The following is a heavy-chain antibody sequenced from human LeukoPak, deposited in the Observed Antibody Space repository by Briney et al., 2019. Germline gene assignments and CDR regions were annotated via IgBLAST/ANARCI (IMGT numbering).Heavy chain of an antibody. CDR2: IRSDGSNK. J-gene: IGHJ4*02. Sequence: PGGSLRLSCAVSGFTFSNYGMLWVRQAPGKGLEWVALIRSDGSNKYYADSVKGRFNISRDISKNTLYLQMNSLRAEDTALYYCAKDKGGARIYFDYWGQGTLVTVSS. V-gene: IGHV3-30*02. CDR3: AKDKGGARIYFDY. D-gene: IGHD1-26*01. CDR1: GFTFSNYG.